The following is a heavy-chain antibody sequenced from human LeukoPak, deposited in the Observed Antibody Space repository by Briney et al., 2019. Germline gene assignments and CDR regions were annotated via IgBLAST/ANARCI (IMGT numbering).Heavy chain of an antibody. V-gene: IGHV3-9*01. CDR3: AKDISAGGRGQQLATVDY. CDR1: GFTFDDYA. J-gene: IGHJ4*02. Sequence: LRLSCAASGFTFDDYAMHWVRQAPGKGLEWVSGISRNSGSIGYADSVKGRFTISRDNAKNSLYLQMYSLRAEDTALYYCAKDISAGGRGQQLATVDYWGQGTLVTVSS. CDR2: ISRNSGSI. D-gene: IGHD6-13*01.